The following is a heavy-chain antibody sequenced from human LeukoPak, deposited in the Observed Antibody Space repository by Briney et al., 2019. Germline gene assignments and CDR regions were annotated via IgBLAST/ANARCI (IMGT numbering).Heavy chain of an antibody. D-gene: IGHD5-18*01. CDR1: GDSISSRSYY. Sequence: PSETLSLTCTVSGDSISSRSYYWGWIRQPPGKGLEWIGSIYYNEGTYYNPSLKSRVTISIDTSKNQFSLKLNFVTAADTAVYYCARYDGYSYGYSVDYWGQGTLVTVSS. CDR3: ARYDGYSYGYSVDY. CDR2: IYYNEGT. J-gene: IGHJ4*02. V-gene: IGHV4-39*07.